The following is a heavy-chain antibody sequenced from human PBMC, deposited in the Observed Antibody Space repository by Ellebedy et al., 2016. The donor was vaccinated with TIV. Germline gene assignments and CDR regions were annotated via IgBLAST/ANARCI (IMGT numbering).Heavy chain of an antibody. CDR1: GGSISSSSYY. V-gene: IGHV4-39*07. D-gene: IGHD5-18*01. J-gene: IGHJ4*02. CDR2: IYYSGST. CDR3: ARDRPAPLKVQLWSLLDY. Sequence: SETLSLXCTVSGGSISSSSYYWGWNRQPPGKGLEWIGSIYYSGSTYYNPSLKSRVTISVDTSKNQFSLKLSSVTAADTAVYYCARDRPAPLKVQLWSLLDYWGQGTLVTVSS.